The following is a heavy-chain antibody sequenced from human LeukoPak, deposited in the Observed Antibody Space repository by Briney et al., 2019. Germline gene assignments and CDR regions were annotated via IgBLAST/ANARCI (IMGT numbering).Heavy chain of an antibody. D-gene: IGHD3-22*01. V-gene: IGHV1-69*04. CDR1: GGTFNSYA. J-gene: IGHJ4*02. Sequence: ASVKVSCKASGGTFNSYAISWVRQAPGQGLEWMGRIIPIFGIANYAQKFQGRVTITADRSTSTAYMELSSLRSEDTAVYYCARDGYYYDSSGYSDYWGQGTLVTVSS. CDR3: ARDGYYYDSSGYSDY. CDR2: IIPIFGIA.